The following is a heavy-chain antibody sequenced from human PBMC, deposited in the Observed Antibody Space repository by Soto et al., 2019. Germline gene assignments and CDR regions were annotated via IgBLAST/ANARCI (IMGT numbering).Heavy chain of an antibody. CDR1: GYTFTSYY. CDR3: ARDLGEFPNVDAFDI. Sequence: VASVKVSCKASGYTFTSYYMHWVRQAPGQGLEWMGIIRPSGGSTTYAQKFQGRVTMTRDTSTSTVYMELSSLRSEDTAVYYCARDLGEFPNVDAFDIWGQGTMVTVSS. V-gene: IGHV1-46*01. J-gene: IGHJ3*02. D-gene: IGHD3-16*01. CDR2: IRPSGGST.